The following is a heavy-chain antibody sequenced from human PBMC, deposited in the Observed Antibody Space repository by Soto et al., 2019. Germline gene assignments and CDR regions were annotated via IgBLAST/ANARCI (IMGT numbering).Heavy chain of an antibody. D-gene: IGHD3-22*01. CDR1: GGTFSSYA. CDR3: ARDRYYDSSGYYYEPSFFDY. J-gene: IGHJ4*02. CDR2: IIPIFGTA. V-gene: IGHV1-69*01. Sequence: QVQLVQSGAEVKKPGSSVKVSCKASGGTFSSYAISWVRQAPGQGLEWMEGIIPIFGTANYAQKFQGRVTITADESTSTAYMELSSLRSEDTAVYYCARDRYYDSSGYYYEPSFFDYWGQGTLVTVSS.